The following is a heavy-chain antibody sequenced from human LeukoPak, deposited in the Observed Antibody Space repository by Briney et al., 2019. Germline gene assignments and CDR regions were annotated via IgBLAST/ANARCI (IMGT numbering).Heavy chain of an antibody. CDR2: ISSSSSYT. J-gene: IGHJ4*02. Sequence: GGSLRLSCAASGFTFSDYYMSWIRQAPGKGLEWVSYISSSSSYTNYADSVKGRFTISRDNAKNSLYLQMNSLRAEDTAVYYCARDLTYSGYDDNFDYWGQGTLVTVSS. D-gene: IGHD5-12*01. CDR1: GFTFSDYY. V-gene: IGHV3-11*06. CDR3: ARDLTYSGYDDNFDY.